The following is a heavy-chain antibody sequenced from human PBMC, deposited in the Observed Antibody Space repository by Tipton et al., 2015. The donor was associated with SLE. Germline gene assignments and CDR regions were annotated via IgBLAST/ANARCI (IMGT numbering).Heavy chain of an antibody. CDR2: ISAYNGNT. CDR1: GYTFSNYA. J-gene: IGHJ4*02. D-gene: IGHD1-26*01. Sequence: QLVQSGAEVKKPGASVRVSCKTSGYTFSNYAISWVRQAPGQGLQWMGWISAYNGNTNYAQKLQGRVTMTTDTSTSTAYMELRSLRSDDTAVYYCASALVGARGDFDYWGQGTLVTVSS. CDR3: ASALVGARGDFDY. V-gene: IGHV1-18*01.